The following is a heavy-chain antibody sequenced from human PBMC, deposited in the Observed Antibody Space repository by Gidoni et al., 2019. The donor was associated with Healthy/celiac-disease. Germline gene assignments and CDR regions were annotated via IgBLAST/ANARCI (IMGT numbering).Heavy chain of an antibody. CDR2: IYDSGST. J-gene: IGHJ6*02. CDR1: GGSISSGDYY. CDR3: ARDRAAAGDVGMDV. V-gene: IGHV4-30-4*01. D-gene: IGHD6-13*01. Sequence: QVQLQESGPGLVKPSQTLSLTCTVSGGSISSGDYYWCWIRQPPGTGLEWMGYIYDSGSTYYNPSLKSRVTISVDTSKNQFSLQLSSVTAADTAVYYCARDRAAAGDVGMDVWGQGTTVTVSS.